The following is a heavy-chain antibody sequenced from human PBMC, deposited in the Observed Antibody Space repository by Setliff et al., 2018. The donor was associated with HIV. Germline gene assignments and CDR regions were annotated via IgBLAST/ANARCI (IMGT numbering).Heavy chain of an antibody. CDR1: GFMFSNYA. CDR2: SGSTT. D-gene: IGHD6-13*01. V-gene: IGHV3-48*03. CDR3: ARDKLYSSSWDY. Sequence: GGSLRLSCAASGFMFSNYAVSWVRQAPGRGLEWVSESGSTTKYADSVKGRFTISRDNAKNSLYLQMNSLRAEDTAVYYCARDKLYSSSWDYWGQGTLVTVSS. J-gene: IGHJ4*02.